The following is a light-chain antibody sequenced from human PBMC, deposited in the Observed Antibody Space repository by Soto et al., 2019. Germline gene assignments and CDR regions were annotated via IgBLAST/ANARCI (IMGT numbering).Light chain of an antibody. CDR3: SAFTVTTYV. J-gene: IGLJ1*01. V-gene: IGLV2-14*01. Sequence: QSVLTQPASVSGSPGQSITISCTGSSIDVGGNKYVSWYQQYPGKAPKLMICDVSNRPSGVSNRFSGSKSGNTASLTISGLQAEYEADYYCSAFTVTTYVFGTGTKVTDL. CDR2: DVS. CDR1: SIDVGGNKY.